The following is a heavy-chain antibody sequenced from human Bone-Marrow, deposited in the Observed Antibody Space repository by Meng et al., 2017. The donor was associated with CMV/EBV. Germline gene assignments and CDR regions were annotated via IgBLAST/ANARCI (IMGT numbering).Heavy chain of an antibody. Sequence: ASVKVSCKASGYSFSNYGITWARQAPGQGLEWMGWITTLNGDTDSAQKFQDRVAMTTDTSTGTAYMELRSLRSDDTAVYYCARQLPITIFGVVTYYFDFWGQGTLVTVSS. CDR1: GYSFSNYG. J-gene: IGHJ4*02. V-gene: IGHV1-18*01. D-gene: IGHD3-3*01. CDR3: ARQLPITIFGVVTYYFDF. CDR2: ITTLNGDT.